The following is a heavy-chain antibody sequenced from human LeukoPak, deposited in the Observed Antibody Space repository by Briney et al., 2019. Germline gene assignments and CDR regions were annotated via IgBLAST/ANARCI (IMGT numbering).Heavy chain of an antibody. CDR2: ISSSSSYI. Sequence: GGSLRLSCAASGFTFSSCSMNWVRQAPGKGLEWVSSISSSSSYIYYADSVKGRFTISRDNAKNSLYLQMNSLRAEDTAVYYCARDYGGDEFDYWGQGTLVTVSS. CDR1: GFTFSSCS. J-gene: IGHJ4*02. D-gene: IGHD4-23*01. V-gene: IGHV3-21*01. CDR3: ARDYGGDEFDY.